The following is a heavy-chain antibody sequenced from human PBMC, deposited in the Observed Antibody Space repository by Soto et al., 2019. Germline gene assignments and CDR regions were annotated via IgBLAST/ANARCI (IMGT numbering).Heavy chain of an antibody. CDR1: GGTFSSYA. Sequence: SVKVSCKASGGTFSSYAISWVRQAPGQGLEWMGGIIPIFGTANYAQKFQGRVTITADQSTSTAYMELSSLRSEDTAVYYCARDSIAAAGGHWFDPWGQGTLVTVSS. V-gene: IGHV1-69*13. D-gene: IGHD6-13*01. J-gene: IGHJ5*02. CDR3: ARDSIAAAGGHWFDP. CDR2: IIPIFGTA.